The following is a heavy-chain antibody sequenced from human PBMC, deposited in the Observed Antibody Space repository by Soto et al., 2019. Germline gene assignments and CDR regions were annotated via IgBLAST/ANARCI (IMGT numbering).Heavy chain of an antibody. Sequence: QVQLVQSGAEVKKPGSSVKVSCKASGGTFSSYAISWVRQAPGQGLEWMGGIIPIFGTANYAQKFQGRVTITADESTSTDYMELSSLRSEDTAVYYCARQIGIAAASVRIVYEDVWGQGTTVTVSS. D-gene: IGHD6-13*01. CDR1: GGTFSSYA. CDR3: ARQIGIAAASVRIVYEDV. V-gene: IGHV1-69*12. J-gene: IGHJ6*02. CDR2: IIPIFGTA.